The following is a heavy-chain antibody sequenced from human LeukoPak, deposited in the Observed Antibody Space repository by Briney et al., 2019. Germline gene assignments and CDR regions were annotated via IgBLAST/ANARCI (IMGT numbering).Heavy chain of an antibody. CDR3: ARALSFAATPGYYYGMDV. CDR2: MNPNSGNT. D-gene: IGHD2-15*01. CDR1: GYTFTSYD. Sequence: ASVKVSCKASGYTFTSYDINWVRQATGQGLEWMGWMNPNSGNTGYAQKFQGRVTMTRNTSISTAYMELSSLRPEDTAVYYCARALSFAATPGYYYGMDVWGQGTTVTVSS. V-gene: IGHV1-8*01. J-gene: IGHJ6*02.